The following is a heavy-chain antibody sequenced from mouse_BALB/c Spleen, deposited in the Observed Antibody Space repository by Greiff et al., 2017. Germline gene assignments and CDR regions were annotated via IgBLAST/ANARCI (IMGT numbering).Heavy chain of an antibody. V-gene: IGHV1-7*01. CDR2: INPSTGYT. CDR3: ARRGLRRNYYAMDY. D-gene: IGHD2-4*01. J-gene: IGHJ4*01. Sequence: VQLQQSGAELAKPGASVKMSCKASGYTFTSYWMHWVKQRPGQGLEWIGYINPSTGYTEYNQKFKDKATLTADKSSSTAYMQLSSLTSEDSAVYYCARRGLRRNYYAMDYWGQGTSVTVSS. CDR1: GYTFTSYW.